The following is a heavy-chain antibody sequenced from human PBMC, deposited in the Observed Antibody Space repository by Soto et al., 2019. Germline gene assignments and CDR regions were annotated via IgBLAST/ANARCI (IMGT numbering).Heavy chain of an antibody. V-gene: IGHV3-23*01. D-gene: IGHD2-15*01. J-gene: IGHJ4*02. CDR3: AKDGIVVVAATRWYYFDY. CDR2: ISGSGGST. CDR1: GFTFSSYA. Sequence: EVQLLESGGGLVQPGGSLRLSCAASGFTFSSYAMSWVRQAPGKGLEWVSAISGSGGSTYYADSVKGRFTISRDNSKNTLHLQMNSLRAEDTAVYYCAKDGIVVVAATRWYYFDYWGQGTLVTVSS.